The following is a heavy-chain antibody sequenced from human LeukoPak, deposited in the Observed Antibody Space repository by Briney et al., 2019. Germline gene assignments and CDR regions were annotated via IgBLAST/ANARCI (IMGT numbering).Heavy chain of an antibody. V-gene: IGHV4-59*01. CDR3: ARRGYDYAFDI. Sequence: SETLSLTCSVSGGSISGYHWSWIRQPPGKGLEWIGYIYCSGSSGSTNYNPSLKSRVTISVDTSKNQFSLNLSSVTAADTAVYYCARRGYDYAFDIWGQGTMVTVSS. D-gene: IGHD5-12*01. CDR1: GGSISGYH. CDR2: IYCSGSSGST. J-gene: IGHJ3*02.